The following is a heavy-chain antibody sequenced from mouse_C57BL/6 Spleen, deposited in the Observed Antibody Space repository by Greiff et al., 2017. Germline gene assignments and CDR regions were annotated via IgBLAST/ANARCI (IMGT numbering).Heavy chain of an antibody. V-gene: IGHV1-53*01. Sequence: QVQLQQPGTELVKPGASVKLSCKASGYTFTSYGMHWVKQRPGQGLEWIGNINPSNGGTNYNEKFKSKATLTVDKSSSTAYMQLSSLTSEYSAVYYCARGNYDYDDGFAYWGQGTLVTVSA. D-gene: IGHD2-4*01. J-gene: IGHJ3*01. CDR1: GYTFTSYG. CDR3: ARGNYDYDDGFAY. CDR2: INPSNGGT.